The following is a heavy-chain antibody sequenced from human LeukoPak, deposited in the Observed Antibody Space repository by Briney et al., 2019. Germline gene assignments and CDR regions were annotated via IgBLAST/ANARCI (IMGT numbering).Heavy chain of an antibody. D-gene: IGHD5-12*01. CDR3: ARESPGPRGYSGYDPMTNFDY. J-gene: IGHJ4*02. V-gene: IGHV1-18*01. CDR1: GYTFTSYG. CDR2: ISSYNGNT. Sequence: ASVKVSCKASGYTFTSYGISWVRQAPGQGLEWMGWISSYNGNTNYAQKVQGRVTMTTDTSTSTAYMELRSLRSDDTAVYYCARESPGPRGYSGYDPMTNFDYWGQGTLVTVSS.